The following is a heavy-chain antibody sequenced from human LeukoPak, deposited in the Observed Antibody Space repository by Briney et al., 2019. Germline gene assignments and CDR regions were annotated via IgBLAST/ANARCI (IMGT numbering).Heavy chain of an antibody. Sequence: GGSLRLSCAATGFSTSNFRMHWVRQAPGKGLVWVSRINSDGSSTTYADSVKGRFTISRDNAKNTLYLQANSLRAEDTAVYYCARGAARDSGGHCFPDWGRGTLVTVSS. CDR3: ARGAARDSGGHCFPD. V-gene: IGHV3-74*01. J-gene: IGHJ4*02. CDR1: GFSTSNFR. D-gene: IGHD2-21*02. CDR2: INSDGSST.